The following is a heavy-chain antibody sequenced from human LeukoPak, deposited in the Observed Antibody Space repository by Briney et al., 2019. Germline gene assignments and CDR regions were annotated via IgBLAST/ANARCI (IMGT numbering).Heavy chain of an antibody. CDR3: ARGPRAGCSSTSCYCDY. CDR2: MNPNSGNT. J-gene: IGHJ4*02. CDR1: GYTFTSYD. D-gene: IGHD2-2*01. Sequence: ASVKVSCKASGYTFTSYDINWVRQATGQGLEWMGWMNPNSGNTGYVQKFQGRVTITRNTSISTAYMELSSLRSEDTAVYYCARGPRAGCSSTSCYCDYWGQGTLVTVSS. V-gene: IGHV1-8*03.